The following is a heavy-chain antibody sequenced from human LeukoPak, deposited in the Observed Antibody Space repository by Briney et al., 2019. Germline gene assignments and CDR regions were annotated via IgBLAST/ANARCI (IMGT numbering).Heavy chain of an antibody. V-gene: IGHV3-7*01. J-gene: IGHJ4*02. CDR2: IKQDGSEK. CDR3: ARDRNTDFWSGYYTNYFDY. Sequence: GGSLRLSCAASGFTFSTYWMYWVRQAPGKGLEWVANIKQDGSEKYYVDSVKGRFTISRDNAKNSLYLQMNTLRAEDTAVYYCARDRNTDFWSGYYTNYFDYWGQGTLVTVSS. CDR1: GFTFSTYW. D-gene: IGHD3-3*01.